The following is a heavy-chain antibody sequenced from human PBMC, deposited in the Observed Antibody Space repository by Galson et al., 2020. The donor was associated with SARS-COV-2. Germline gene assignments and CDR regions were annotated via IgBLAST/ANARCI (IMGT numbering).Heavy chain of an antibody. CDR1: GYTLTGHY. J-gene: IGHJ6*02. V-gene: IGHV1-2*02. CDR3: ARAGQSPDSYYYYNLDV. CDR2: INPNSGGP. D-gene: IGHD3-10*01. Sequence: SVQVSCKPSGYTLTGHYMHWVRPAPGQGLEWMGWINPNSGGPKYAQKFQGRVTMTRDTSISTAYMELSRLRSDDTAMYYCARAGQSPDSYYYYNLDVWGQGTTVTVSS.